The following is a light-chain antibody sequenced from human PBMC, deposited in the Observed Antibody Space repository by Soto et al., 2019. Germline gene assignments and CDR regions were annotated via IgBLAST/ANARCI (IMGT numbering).Light chain of an antibody. CDR3: ASWDASLNGGV. Sequence: QSVLTQPPSASGTPGQRVTISCSGSSSNIGGNYVYWYQQLPGTAPKLLIHRSNQRPSGVPGRFSGSKSGTSASLAISGLQPEDEADYHCASWDASLNGGVFGGGTKLTVL. V-gene: IGLV1-44*01. CDR2: RSN. CDR1: SSNIGGNY. J-gene: IGLJ3*02.